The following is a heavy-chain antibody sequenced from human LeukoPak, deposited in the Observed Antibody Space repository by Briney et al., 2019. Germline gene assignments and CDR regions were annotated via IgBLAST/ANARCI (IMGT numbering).Heavy chain of an antibody. Sequence: SETLSLTCTGSGGSISSGGYYWSWIRQHPGKGLEWIGYIYYSGSTYYNPSLKSRVTISVDTSKNQFSLKLSSVTAADTAVYYCARAAPDYGSGSYYKDYWGQGTLVTVSS. J-gene: IGHJ4*02. V-gene: IGHV4-31*03. CDR1: GGSISSGGYY. CDR2: IYYSGST. D-gene: IGHD3-10*01. CDR3: ARAAPDYGSGSYYKDY.